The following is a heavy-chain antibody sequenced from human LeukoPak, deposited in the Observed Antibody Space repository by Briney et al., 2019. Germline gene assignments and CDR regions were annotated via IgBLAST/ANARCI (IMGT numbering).Heavy chain of an antibody. CDR2: INHSGST. J-gene: IGHJ5*02. V-gene: IGHV4-34*01. D-gene: IGHD4-11*01. Sequence: PSETLSLTCAVYGGSFSGYYWSWIRQPPGKGLEWIGEINHSGSTHYNPSLKSRVTISVDTSKNQFSLKLRSVTAAYTAVYYWARHFTSSYSKGVNWFDPWGQGTLVTVSS. CDR1: GGSFSGYY. CDR3: ARHFTSSYSKGVNWFDP.